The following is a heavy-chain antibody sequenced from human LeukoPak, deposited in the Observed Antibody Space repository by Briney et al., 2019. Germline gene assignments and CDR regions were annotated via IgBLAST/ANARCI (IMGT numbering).Heavy chain of an antibody. Sequence: SETLSLTCTVSGGSISSGGYYWSWIRQHPGKGLEWIGYIYYSGSTYYNPSLKSRVTISVDRSKNQFSLKLSSVTAADTAVYYCARSYGSGKNYYGMDVWGQGTTVTVSS. J-gene: IGHJ6*02. D-gene: IGHD3-10*01. CDR1: GGSISSGGYY. V-gene: IGHV4-31*03. CDR2: IYYSGST. CDR3: ARSYGSGKNYYGMDV.